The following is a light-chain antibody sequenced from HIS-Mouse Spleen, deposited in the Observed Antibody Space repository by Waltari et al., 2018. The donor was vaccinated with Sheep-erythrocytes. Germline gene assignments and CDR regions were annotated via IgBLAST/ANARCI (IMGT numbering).Light chain of an antibody. CDR3: CSYAGSYNHV. V-gene: IGLV2-11*01. J-gene: IGLJ1*01. CDR1: SSDVGGYNY. CDR2: DVS. Sequence: QSALTQPRSVSGSPGQSVTISCPGTSSDVGGYNYASWYQQHPGKAPKLMIYDVSNRPSGVPDRFSGSKSGNTASLTISGLQAEDEADYYCCSYAGSYNHVFATGTKVTVL.